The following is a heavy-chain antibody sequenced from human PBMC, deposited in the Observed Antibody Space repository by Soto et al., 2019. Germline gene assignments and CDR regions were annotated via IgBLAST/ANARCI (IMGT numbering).Heavy chain of an antibody. V-gene: IGHV4-39*01. CDR2: IYYSGST. CDR1: GGSITSSSYY. Sequence: QLHLRESGPGLVKPSETLSLTCTVSGGSITSSSYYWGWIRQPPGKGLEWIGSIYYSGSTYYTPSLKSRDTISVDTSKNQFSLKLSSVTAADTAVYYCATQEVGGTYVYTFDPWGQGTLVTVSS. J-gene: IGHJ5*02. D-gene: IGHD1-26*01. CDR3: ATQEVGGTYVYTFDP.